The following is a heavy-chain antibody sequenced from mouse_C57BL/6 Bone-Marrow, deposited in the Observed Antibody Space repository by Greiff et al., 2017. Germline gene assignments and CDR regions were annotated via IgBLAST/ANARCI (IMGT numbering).Heavy chain of an antibody. J-gene: IGHJ1*03. Sequence: VKLVESGAELVRPGASVTLSCKASGYTFTDYEMHWVKQTPVHGLEWIGAIDPETGGTAYNQKFKGKAILTADKSSSKAYMELRSLTSEDSAVYYCTRGYWYFDVWGTGTTVTVSS. CDR3: TRGYWYFDV. CDR1: GYTFTDYE. V-gene: IGHV1-15*01. CDR2: IDPETGGT.